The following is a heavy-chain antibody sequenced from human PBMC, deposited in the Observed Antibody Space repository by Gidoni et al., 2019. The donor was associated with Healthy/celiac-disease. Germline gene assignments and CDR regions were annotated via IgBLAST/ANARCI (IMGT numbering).Heavy chain of an antibody. CDR3: ARETLLSTYCSGGSCKYGMDV. D-gene: IGHD2-15*01. V-gene: IGHV1-18*01. CDR2: CSAYNGNT. Sequence: QVQLVQSGAEVKKPGASVKVSCKASGSTFTRYGISWVRQAPGQGLEWLGWCSAYNGNTNYAQKLQGRVTMTTDTSTSTAYMELRSRRSDDTAVYYCARETLLSTYCSGGSCKYGMDVWGQGTTVTVSS. J-gene: IGHJ6*02. CDR1: GSTFTRYG.